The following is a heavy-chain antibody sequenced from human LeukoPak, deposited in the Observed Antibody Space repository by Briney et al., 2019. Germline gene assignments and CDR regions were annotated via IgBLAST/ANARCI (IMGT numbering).Heavy chain of an antibody. CDR3: ARNNSPHDDAFHI. Sequence: ASVKVSCKASGYTFTDYYMHWVRQAPGHGLEWMGWINPNSGGTNYAQKFQGRVTMTRDTSITTAYMELSRLRSDDTAVYSCARNNSPHDDAFHICGQGTMVTVSS. V-gene: IGHV1-2*02. J-gene: IGHJ3*02. D-gene: IGHD2/OR15-2a*01. CDR1: GYTFTDYY. CDR2: INPNSGGT.